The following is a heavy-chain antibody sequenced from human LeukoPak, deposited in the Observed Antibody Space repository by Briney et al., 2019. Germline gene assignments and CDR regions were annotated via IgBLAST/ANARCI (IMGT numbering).Heavy chain of an antibody. Sequence: SETLSLTCAVSGGSISSGGYSWTWIRQPPGKGLECIGHVYYSGSTYYNPSLKSRVTISLDTSKNQVSLKLSSVTAADTAVYYCARGSSSWMDYYLDFCGKGDRATVSS. D-gene: IGHD6-13*01. V-gene: IGHV4-30-4*07. J-gene: IGHJ6*03. CDR3: ARGSSSWMDYYLDF. CDR1: GGSISSGGYS. CDR2: VYYSGST.